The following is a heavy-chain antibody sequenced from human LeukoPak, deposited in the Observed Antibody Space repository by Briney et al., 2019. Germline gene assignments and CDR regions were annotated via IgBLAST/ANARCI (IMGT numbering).Heavy chain of an antibody. V-gene: IGHV3-64*01. CDR3: ARKVYCSSTSCYKYFDY. CDR2: ISSNGGST. D-gene: IGHD2-2*01. Sequence: GGSLRLSCAASGFTFSSYAMHWVRQAPGKGLEYGSAISSNGGSTYYANSVKGRFTISRDNSKNTLYLQMGSLRAEDMAVYYCARKVYCSSTSCYKYFDYWGQGALVTVSS. CDR1: GFTFSSYA. J-gene: IGHJ4*02.